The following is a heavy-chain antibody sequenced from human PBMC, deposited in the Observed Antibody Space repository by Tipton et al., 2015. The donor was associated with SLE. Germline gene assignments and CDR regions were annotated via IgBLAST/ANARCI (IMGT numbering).Heavy chain of an antibody. CDR1: GFSFRHYA. Sequence: SLRLSCATSGFSFRHYAMSWVRRAPGKGLEWVGFVRSDGTTEYAPSVKGRFTTSRDDSQTTAYLQMNSLKNEDTAMYYCTRDPGAAANTGLIDYWGQGTLVTVSS. V-gene: IGHV3-49*04. J-gene: IGHJ4*02. D-gene: IGHD6-13*01. CDR2: VRSDGTT. CDR3: TRDPGAAANTGLIDY.